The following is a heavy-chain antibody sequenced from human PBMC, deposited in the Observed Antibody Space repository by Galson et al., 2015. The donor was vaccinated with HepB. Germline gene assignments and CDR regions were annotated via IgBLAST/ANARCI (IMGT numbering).Heavy chain of an antibody. Sequence: SVKVSCKASGYTFTNYGISWVRQAPGQGLEWMGWISTYNGHTNYAQKLQGRVTMTTDTSTTTGYMELRSLRSDDTAVYYCARDLAPMRTYYYDSSGQGDGYWGQGTLVTVSS. V-gene: IGHV1-18*01. CDR1: GYTFTNYG. CDR2: ISTYNGHT. D-gene: IGHD3-22*01. J-gene: IGHJ4*02. CDR3: ARDLAPMRTYYYDSSGQGDGY.